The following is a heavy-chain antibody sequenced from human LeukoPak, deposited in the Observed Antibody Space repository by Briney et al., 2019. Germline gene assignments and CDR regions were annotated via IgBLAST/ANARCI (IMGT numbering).Heavy chain of an antibody. CDR2: IIPIFGTA. D-gene: IGHD5-24*01. J-gene: IGHJ4*02. CDR1: GGTFSSYA. Sequence: SVKVSCKASGGTFSSYAISWVRQAPGRGLEWMGGIIPIFGTANYAQKFQGRVTITADESTSTAYMELSSLRSEDTAVYYCARGSRDGYNYPPLNFDYWGQGTLVTVSS. V-gene: IGHV1-69*13. CDR3: ARGSRDGYNYPPLNFDY.